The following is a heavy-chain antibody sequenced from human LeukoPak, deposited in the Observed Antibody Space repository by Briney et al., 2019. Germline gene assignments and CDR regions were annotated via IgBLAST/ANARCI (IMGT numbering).Heavy chain of an antibody. D-gene: IGHD2-2*01. CDR2: IKHDGSDK. V-gene: IGHV3-7*01. CDR3: ARPSAPD. Sequence: GGSLRLSCIASGFTFSSYWMSWVRQAPGKGLEWVANIKHDGSDKYYVDSVKGRFTISRDNAKNSLYLQMDSLRVEDTAVYYCARPSAPDWGQGTLVTVPS. CDR1: GFTFSSYW. J-gene: IGHJ4*02.